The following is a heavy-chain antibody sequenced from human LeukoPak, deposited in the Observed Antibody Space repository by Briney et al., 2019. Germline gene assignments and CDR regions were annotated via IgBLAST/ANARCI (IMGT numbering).Heavy chain of an antibody. D-gene: IGHD3-10*01. J-gene: IGHJ3*02. CDR2: IYYSGST. CDR3: ARTPDYYGSGILFRGAFDI. Sequence: SQTLSLTCTVSGGSISSGDYYWSWIRQPPGKGLEWIGYIYYSGSTYYNPSLKSRVTISVDTSKNQFSLKLSSVTAADTAVYYCARTPDYYGSGILFRGAFDIWGQGTMVTVSS. V-gene: IGHV4-30-4*01. CDR1: GGSISSGDYY.